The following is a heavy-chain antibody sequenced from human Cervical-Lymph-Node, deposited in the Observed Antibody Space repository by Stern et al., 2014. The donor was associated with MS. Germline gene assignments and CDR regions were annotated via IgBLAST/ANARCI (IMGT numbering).Heavy chain of an antibody. CDR1: GGTFSSYA. D-gene: IGHD3-22*01. CDR3: ARRDYYDSSGYYGDAFDI. J-gene: IGHJ3*02. V-gene: IGHV1-69*01. Sequence: VQLLESGAEVKKPGSSVKVSCKASGGTFSSYAITWVRQAPGRGLEWMGGIIPKFATTKYAQKFQGRVTIIADGSTTTAYMELSSLRSEDTAVYYCARRDYYDSSGYYGDAFDIWGQGTMVTVSS. CDR2: IIPKFATT.